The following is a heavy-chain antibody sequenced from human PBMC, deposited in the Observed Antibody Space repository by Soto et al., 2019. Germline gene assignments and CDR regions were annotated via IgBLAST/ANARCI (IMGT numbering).Heavy chain of an antibody. CDR1: GFTFSSYA. V-gene: IGHV3-23*01. J-gene: IGHJ6*02. CDR3: ARGAYYDSSGYLYGMDV. CDR2: ISGSGGST. D-gene: IGHD3-22*01. Sequence: GGSLRLSCAASGFTFSSYAMSWVRQAPGKGLEWVSAISGSGGSTYYADSMKGRFTISRDNSKNTLYLQMNSLRAEDTAVYYCARGAYYDSSGYLYGMDVWGQGTTVTVSS.